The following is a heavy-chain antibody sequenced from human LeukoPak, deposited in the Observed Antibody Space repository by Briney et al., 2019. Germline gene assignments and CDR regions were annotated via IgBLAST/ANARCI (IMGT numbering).Heavy chain of an antibody. D-gene: IGHD3-16*02. V-gene: IGHV4-59*08. CDR2: IYYTGTT. Sequence: SETLSLTCTVSGGSISGTYYWSWIRQPPGKGLEWIGYIYYTGTTDSNPSLKSRVTISLDTSKNQFSLNLSSVTAADTAVYYCARLSTYDYVWGSYRYGTNWFDPWGQGTLVTVSS. CDR3: ARLSTYDYVWGSYRYGTNWFDP. CDR1: GGSISGTYY. J-gene: IGHJ5*02.